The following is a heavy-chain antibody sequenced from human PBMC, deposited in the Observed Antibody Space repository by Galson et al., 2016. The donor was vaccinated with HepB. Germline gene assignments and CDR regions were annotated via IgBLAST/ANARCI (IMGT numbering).Heavy chain of an antibody. V-gene: IGHV3-23*01. D-gene: IGHD3-16*01. CDR2: RTSSGGTT. CDR3: GKHGGFDY. J-gene: IGHJ4*02. CDR1: GFSFSTSG. Sequence: SLRLSCAASGFSFSTSGMSWVRQTPGRGLEWVSGRTSSGGTTHYADSVKGRFTISRDNSKNTLYVYMNSLRAGDTAVYYCGKHGGFDYWGQGALVTVSS.